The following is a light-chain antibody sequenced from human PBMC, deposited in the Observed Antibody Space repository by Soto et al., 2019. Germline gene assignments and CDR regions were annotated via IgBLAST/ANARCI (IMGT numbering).Light chain of an antibody. CDR3: SSYAGINNYV. J-gene: IGLJ1*01. V-gene: IGLV2-11*01. CDR2: SVT. CDR1: NIYVGGYNS. Sequence: QSALTEPRSGSGSPGQSVTISCRGTNIYVGGYNSVAWYQQKPGEAPKLLLYSVTKRPSGVPDRFSGSQSGNTASLTISGLQAEDEADYHCSSYAGINNYVFGTGTKV.